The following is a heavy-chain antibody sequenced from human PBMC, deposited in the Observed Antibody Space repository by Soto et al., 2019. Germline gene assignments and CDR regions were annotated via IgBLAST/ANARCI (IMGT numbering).Heavy chain of an antibody. D-gene: IGHD6-13*01. J-gene: IGHJ6*03. CDR2: VSGSGGST. CDR3: AKAAGTGYYKYYYMDV. Sequence: GGSLRLSCAASGFTFSNYAVSWVRQAPGKGLEWVSAVSGSGGSTYYADSVKGRFTISRDNSKNTLDLQMDSLRAEDTAVYYWAKAAGTGYYKYYYMDVWGKGTTVTVSS. CDR1: GFTFSNYA. V-gene: IGHV3-23*01.